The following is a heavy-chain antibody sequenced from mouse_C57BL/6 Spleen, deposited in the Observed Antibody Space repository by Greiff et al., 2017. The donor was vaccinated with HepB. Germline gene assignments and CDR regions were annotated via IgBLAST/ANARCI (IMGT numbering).Heavy chain of an antibody. CDR1: GFTFSDYG. D-gene: IGHD3-1*01. Sequence: EVMLVESGGGLVKPGGSLKLSCAASGFTFSDYGMHWVRQAPEKGLEWVAYISSGSSTIYYADTVKGRFTISRDNAKNTLFLQMTSLRSEDTAMYYCARRAGPYAMDYWGQGTSVTVSS. CDR2: ISSGSSTI. CDR3: ARRAGPYAMDY. V-gene: IGHV5-17*01. J-gene: IGHJ4*01.